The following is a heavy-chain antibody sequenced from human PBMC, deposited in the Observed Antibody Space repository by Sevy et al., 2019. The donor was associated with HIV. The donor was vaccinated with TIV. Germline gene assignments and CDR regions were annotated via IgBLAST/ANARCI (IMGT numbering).Heavy chain of an antibody. D-gene: IGHD3-10*01. CDR2: ISSSSSYI. Sequence: GSLRLSCAASGFTFSSYSMNWVRQAPGKGLEWVSSISSSSSYIYYADSVKGRFTISRDNAKNSLYLQMNSLRAEDTAVYYCARGITMVRGVPHYYYYYGMDVWGQGTTVTVSS. CDR1: GFTFSSYS. V-gene: IGHV3-21*01. CDR3: ARGITMVRGVPHYYYYYGMDV. J-gene: IGHJ6*02.